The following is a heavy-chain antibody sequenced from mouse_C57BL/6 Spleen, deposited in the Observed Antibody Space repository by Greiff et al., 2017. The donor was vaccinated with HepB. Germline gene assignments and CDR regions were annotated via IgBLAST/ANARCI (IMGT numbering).Heavy chain of an antibody. CDR2: INPNNGGT. J-gene: IGHJ3*01. V-gene: IGHV1-22*01. D-gene: IGHD3-2*02. CDR1: GYTFTDYN. Sequence: VQLKESGPELVKPGASVKMSCKASGYTFTDYNMHWVKQSHGKSLEWIGYINPNNGGTSYNQKFKGKATLTVNKSSSTAYMELRSLTSEDSAVYYCARSSAQATLAYWGQGTLVTVSA. CDR3: ARSSAQATLAY.